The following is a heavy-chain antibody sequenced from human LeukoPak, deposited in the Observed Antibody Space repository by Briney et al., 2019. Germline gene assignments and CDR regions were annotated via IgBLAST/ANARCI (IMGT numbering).Heavy chain of an antibody. D-gene: IGHD6-13*01. CDR1: GFTVSSSY. J-gene: IGHJ4*02. CDR2: IYSGGIT. V-gene: IGHV3-53*01. CDR3: ARGYSSSWVALDC. Sequence: PGGSLRLSCAVSGFTVSSSYMSWVRQAPGKGLEWVSVIYSGGITYYADSVKGRFTISRDNSKNTLYLQMNSLRAEDTALYYCARGYSSSWVALDCWGQGTLVTVSS.